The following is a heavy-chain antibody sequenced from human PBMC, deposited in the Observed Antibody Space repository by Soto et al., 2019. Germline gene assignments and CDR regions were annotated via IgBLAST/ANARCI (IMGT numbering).Heavy chain of an antibody. Sequence: SGPTLVNPTQTLTLTCTFSGFSLSTSGMRVSWIRQPPGKALEWLARIDWDDDKFYSTSLKTRLTISKDTSKNQVVLTMTNMDTVDTATYYCARIAPPGAVTIDWVYFDYWGQGTLVTVSS. V-gene: IGHV2-70*04. CDR2: IDWDDDK. CDR1: GFSLSTSGMR. CDR3: ARIAPPGAVTIDWVYFDY. D-gene: IGHD2-2*01. J-gene: IGHJ4*02.